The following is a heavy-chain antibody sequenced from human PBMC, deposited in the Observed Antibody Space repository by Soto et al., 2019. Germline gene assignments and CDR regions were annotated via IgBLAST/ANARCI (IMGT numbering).Heavy chain of an antibody. CDR1: GGSISSYY. V-gene: IGHV4-59*01. CDR2: IYYSGST. Sequence: SETLSLTCTVSGGSISSYYWSWIRQPPGKGLEWIGYIYYSGSTNYNPSLKSRVTISVDTSKNQFSLKLSSVTAADTAVYYCAGVYYYGSGSYLTLYGMDVWGQGTTVTVSS. D-gene: IGHD3-10*01. CDR3: AGVYYYGSGSYLTLYGMDV. J-gene: IGHJ6*02.